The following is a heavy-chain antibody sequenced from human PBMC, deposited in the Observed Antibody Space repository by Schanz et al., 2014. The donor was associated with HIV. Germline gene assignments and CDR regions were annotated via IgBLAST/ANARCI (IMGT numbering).Heavy chain of an antibody. D-gene: IGHD3-16*01. CDR3: RVFMFTYDV. J-gene: IGHJ3*01. Sequence: DVQLVESGGGLIQPGESLRLSCVASGFTFATTWMYWVRQGPGKGLTWVSYITPDGSVTYADSVKGRFTASRDSSKNTLFLQMNSLRVEDTATYYCRVFMFTYDVWGQGTMVTVSS. CDR1: GFTFATTW. V-gene: IGHV3-74*01. CDR2: ITPDGSVT.